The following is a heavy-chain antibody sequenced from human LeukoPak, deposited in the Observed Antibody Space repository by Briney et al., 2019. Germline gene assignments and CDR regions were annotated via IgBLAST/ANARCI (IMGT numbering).Heavy chain of an antibody. D-gene: IGHD5-18*01. V-gene: IGHV4-59*08. CDR2: IDYSGST. CDR1: GGSISSYY. CDR3: ARLGYSYGYTALDP. J-gene: IGHJ5*02. Sequence: PSETLSLTCTVSGGSISSYYWSWIRQPPGKGLEWIGYIDYSGSTNYNPSLKSRVTISVDTSKNQFSLKLSSVTAADTAVYYCARLGYSYGYTALDPWGQGTLVTVSS.